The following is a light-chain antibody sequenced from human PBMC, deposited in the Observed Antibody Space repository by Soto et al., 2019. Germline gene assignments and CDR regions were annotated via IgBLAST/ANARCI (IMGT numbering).Light chain of an antibody. CDR3: QQYNNWPRT. CDR2: GAS. J-gene: IGKJ1*01. CDR1: QSVSSSY. Sequence: EIVLTQSPGTLSLSPGERATLSCRASQSVSSSYSAWYQQKPGQAPRLLIYGASSRATGIPDRFSGSGSGTDFTLTISSLEPEDFAVYYCQQYNNWPRTFGQGTKVDIK. V-gene: IGKV3-20*01.